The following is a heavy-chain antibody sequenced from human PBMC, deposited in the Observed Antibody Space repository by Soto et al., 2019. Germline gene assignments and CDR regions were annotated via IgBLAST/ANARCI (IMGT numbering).Heavy chain of an antibody. CDR2: IYYSGST. CDR3: ARGYSSSWLVGYYYYYGMDV. V-gene: IGHV4-59*08. CDR1: GGSISSYY. Sequence: SETLSLTCTVSGGSISSYYWSWIRQPPGKGLEWIGYIYYSGSTNYNPSLKSRVTISVDTSKNQFSLKLSSVTAADAAVYYCARGYSSSWLVGYYYYYGMDVWGQGTTVTVSS. D-gene: IGHD6-13*01. J-gene: IGHJ6*02.